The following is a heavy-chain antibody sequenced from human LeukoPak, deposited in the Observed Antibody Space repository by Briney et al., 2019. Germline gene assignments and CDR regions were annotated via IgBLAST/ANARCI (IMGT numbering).Heavy chain of an antibody. V-gene: IGHV5-51*01. CDR2: IYPGDSDT. D-gene: IGHD5-18*01. Sequence: GESLQISCKGSGYSFTSYWIGWVRQLPGKGLEWMGIIYPGDSDTRYSPSFQGQVTISADKSISTAYLQWSSLKASDTAMYYCARLDPYSYGYWVHWGQGTLVTVSS. CDR3: ARLDPYSYGYWVH. CDR1: GYSFTSYW. J-gene: IGHJ4*02.